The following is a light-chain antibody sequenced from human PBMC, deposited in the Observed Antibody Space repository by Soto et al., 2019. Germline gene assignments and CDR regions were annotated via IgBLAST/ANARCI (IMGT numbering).Light chain of an antibody. V-gene: IGKV3-20*01. Sequence: EIVLTQSPGTLSLSPGERATLSCRASQSVSSSYLAWYQQKPGQAPRLLIYGASSRATGIPDRFSGSGSGTDFTLTISRLEPEDFAVYYWQQYGSSPPYTFGQGTELEIK. CDR2: GAS. CDR1: QSVSSSY. J-gene: IGKJ2*01. CDR3: QQYGSSPPYT.